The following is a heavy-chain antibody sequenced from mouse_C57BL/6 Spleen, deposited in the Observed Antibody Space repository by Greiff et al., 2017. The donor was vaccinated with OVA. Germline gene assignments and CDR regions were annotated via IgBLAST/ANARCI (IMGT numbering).Heavy chain of an antibody. CDR3: AREGTGDWYFDV. Sequence: VQLVESGPGLVAPSQSLSITCTVSGFSFTSYGVHWVRQPPGKGLEWLVVIWSDGSTTYNSALNSSLSISNDNSKSQVFLRMNSLQTDDTAMDYCAREGTGDWYFDVWGTGTTVTVSS. CDR2: IWSDGST. CDR1: GFSFTSYG. V-gene: IGHV2-6*03. J-gene: IGHJ1*03. D-gene: IGHD4-1*01.